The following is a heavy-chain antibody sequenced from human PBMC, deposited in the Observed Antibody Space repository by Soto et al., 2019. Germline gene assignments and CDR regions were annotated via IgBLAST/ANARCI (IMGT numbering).Heavy chain of an antibody. D-gene: IGHD5-18*01. J-gene: IGHJ4*02. CDR3: ARENGGGYSYGQIDY. Sequence: SETLSLTCAVSGFSISSGYFWGWIRQPPGKGPEWLGSIYHSGTTYYNPSVKGRFTISRDNAKNSLYLQMNSLRDEDTAVYYCARENGGGYSYGQIDYWGQGTLVTVSS. V-gene: IGHV4-38-2*02. CDR2: IYHSGTT. CDR1: GFSISSGYF.